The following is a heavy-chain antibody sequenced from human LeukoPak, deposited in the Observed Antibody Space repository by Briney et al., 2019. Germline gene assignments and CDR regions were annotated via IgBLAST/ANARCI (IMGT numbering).Heavy chain of an antibody. J-gene: IGHJ4*02. Sequence: GGSLRLSCAASGFTFSSYWMSWVRQAPGKGLEWVASIKQDGSEKYYVDSVKGRFTTSRDNAKNSLYLQMNSLRAEDTAVYYCARDATTYDFWSGYYSSYFDYWGQGTLVTVSS. CDR3: ARDATTYDFWSGYYSSYFDY. V-gene: IGHV3-7*01. CDR1: GFTFSSYW. D-gene: IGHD3-3*01. CDR2: IKQDGSEK.